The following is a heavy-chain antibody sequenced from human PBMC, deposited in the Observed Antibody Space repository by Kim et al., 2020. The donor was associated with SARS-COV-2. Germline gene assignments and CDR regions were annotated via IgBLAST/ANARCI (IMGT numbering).Heavy chain of an antibody. CDR3: ARDPWPRLRGVRYSYSGMDV. CDR1: GFTFSNCG. CDR2: ISYDGSNK. D-gene: IGHD3-10*01. Sequence: GGSLRLSCAASGFTFSNCGMHWVRQAPGKGLEWVAVISYDGSNKNYADSVKGRFTISRDNSKKTLYLQMNSLRPEDTALYYWARDPWPRLRGVRYSYSGMDVWGQGATVTVSS. V-gene: IGHV3-30-3*01. J-gene: IGHJ6*02.